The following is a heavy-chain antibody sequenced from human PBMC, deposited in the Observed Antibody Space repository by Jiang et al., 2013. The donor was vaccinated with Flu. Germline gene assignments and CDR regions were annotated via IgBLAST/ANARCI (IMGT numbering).Heavy chain of an antibody. CDR3: ARHRAGVFDY. J-gene: IGHJ4*02. V-gene: IGHV6-1*01. Sequence: VKSRISINPDTSRNQISLQLNSVTPEDTAVYYCARHRAGVFDYWGQGTLVTVSS. D-gene: IGHD1-14*01.